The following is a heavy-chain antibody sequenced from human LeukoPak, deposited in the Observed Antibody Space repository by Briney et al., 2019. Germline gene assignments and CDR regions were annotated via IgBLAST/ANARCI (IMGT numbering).Heavy chain of an antibody. J-gene: IGHJ4*02. Sequence: GGALRLSCVASGVSLSNYIMSWVRQAPGKGLEWVSTVSSSGRYTYYAHSVKGRFNISRDNSKNTVYLEVNSLRAEDTAVYYCAKHRGSSGADARPAEYWGQGTLVTVSS. CDR3: AKHRGSSGADARPAEY. D-gene: IGHD5-12*01. V-gene: IGHV3-23*01. CDR2: VSSSGRYT. CDR1: GVSLSNYI.